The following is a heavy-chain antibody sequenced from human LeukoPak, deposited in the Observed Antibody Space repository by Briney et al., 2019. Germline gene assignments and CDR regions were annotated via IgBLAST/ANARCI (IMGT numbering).Heavy chain of an antibody. CDR3: ASPLYCNSTSCYQFAFDI. D-gene: IGHD2-2*01. J-gene: IGHJ3*02. CDR2: ISGSGGST. V-gene: IGHV3-23*01. CDR1: GFTFSSYA. Sequence: GGSLRLSCAASGFTFSSYAMSWVRQAPGKGLEWVSAISGSGGSTYYADSVKGRFTISRDNSKNTLYLQMNSLRAEDTAVYYCASPLYCNSTSCYQFAFDIWGRGTMVTVSS.